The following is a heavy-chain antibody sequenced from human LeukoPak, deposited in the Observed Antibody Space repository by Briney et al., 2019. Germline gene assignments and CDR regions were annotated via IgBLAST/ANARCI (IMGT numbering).Heavy chain of an antibody. Sequence: GGSLRLSCAASGFTFSSYAMSWVRQAPGKGLELVSAISGSGGSTYYADSVKGRFTISRDNSKNTLYLQMNSLRAEDTAVYYCAKERTMIVVVNPIDYWGQGTLVTVSS. J-gene: IGHJ4*02. CDR1: GFTFSSYA. CDR3: AKERTMIVVVNPIDY. D-gene: IGHD3-22*01. CDR2: ISGSGGST. V-gene: IGHV3-23*01.